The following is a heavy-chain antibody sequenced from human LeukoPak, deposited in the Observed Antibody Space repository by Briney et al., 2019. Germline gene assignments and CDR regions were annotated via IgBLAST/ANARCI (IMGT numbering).Heavy chain of an antibody. J-gene: IGHJ5*02. CDR1: GYTFTGFY. CDR3: AGGVLHGGGNWFDP. Sequence: ASVKVSCKNSGYTFTGFYMHWLRPAPGQGRAWLGRINPNSGGKYYAQKLRSRVTMTSDKSISTAYMELASLISDDTAVYYYAGGVLHGGGNWFDPWGQGTLVTVSS. D-gene: IGHD3-16*01. CDR2: INPNSGGK. V-gene: IGHV1-2*06.